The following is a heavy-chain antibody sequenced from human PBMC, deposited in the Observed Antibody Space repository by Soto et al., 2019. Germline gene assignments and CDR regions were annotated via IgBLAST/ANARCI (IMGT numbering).Heavy chain of an antibody. CDR3: ARVYYYGSGSYYNVIYYYYMDV. D-gene: IGHD3-10*01. CDR1: GFTFDDYG. V-gene: IGHV3-20*01. J-gene: IGHJ6*03. CDR2: INWNGGST. Sequence: GGSLRLSCAASGFTFDDYGMSWVRQAPGKGLEWVSGINWNGGSTGYADSVKGRFTISRDNAKNSLYLQMNSLRAEDTALYHCARVYYYGSGSYYNVIYYYYMDVWGKGTTVTVSS.